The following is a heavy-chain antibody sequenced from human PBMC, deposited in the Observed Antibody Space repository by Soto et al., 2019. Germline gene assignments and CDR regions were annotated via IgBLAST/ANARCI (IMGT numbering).Heavy chain of an antibody. D-gene: IGHD6-19*01. V-gene: IGHV1-2*04. CDR1: GYTFTGYY. CDR3: AKDTPYSSGWYDY. Sequence: WASVKVSCKASGYTFTGYYMHWVRQAPGQGLEWMGWINPNSGGTNYAQKFQGWVTMTRDTSISTAYMELSRLRSDDTAVYYCAKDTPYSSGWYDYWGQGTLVTVSS. J-gene: IGHJ4*02. CDR2: INPNSGGT.